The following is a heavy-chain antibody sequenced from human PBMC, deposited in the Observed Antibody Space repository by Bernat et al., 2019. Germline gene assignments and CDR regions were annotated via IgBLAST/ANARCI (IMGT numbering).Heavy chain of an antibody. CDR3: ARVVSYSSSWHGGAEGCGMDV. V-gene: IGHV4-31*03. CDR1: GGSISSGGYY. Sequence: QVQLQESGPGLVKPSQTLSLTCTVSGGSISSGGYYWSWIRQHPGKGLEWIGYIYYSGSTYYNPSLKSRVTISVDTSKNQFSLKLSSLTAADTAVYYCARVVSYSSSWHGGAEGCGMDVWGQGTTVTVSS. CDR2: IYYSGST. D-gene: IGHD6-13*01. J-gene: IGHJ6*02.